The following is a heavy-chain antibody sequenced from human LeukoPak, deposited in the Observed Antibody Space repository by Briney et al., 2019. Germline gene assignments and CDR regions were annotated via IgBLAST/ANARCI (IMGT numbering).Heavy chain of an antibody. J-gene: IGHJ4*02. D-gene: IGHD3-10*01. CDR3: ARGVNTMVRGVIITKPMSYFDY. Sequence: GRSLRLSCAASGFINSYSMHWVRQAPGKGLEWVAVISYDGSNKYYADSVKGRFTISRDNSKNTLYPQMNSLRAEDTAVYYCARGVNTMVRGVIITKPMSYFDYWGQGTLVTVSS. V-gene: IGHV3-30*04. CDR1: GFINSYS. CDR2: ISYDGSNK.